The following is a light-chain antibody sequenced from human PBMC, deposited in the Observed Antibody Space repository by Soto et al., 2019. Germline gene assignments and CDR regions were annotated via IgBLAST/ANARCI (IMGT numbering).Light chain of an antibody. J-gene: IGKJ5*01. Sequence: ETVMTQSPVTLSVSPWDTATLSCRASQRVSSHLAWYQQKPGQAPRLLIYDASNRATGIPARFSGSGSGTDFTLTISSLEPEDFAVYYCQQRSNWPITFGQGTRLEIK. V-gene: IGKV3-11*01. CDR3: QQRSNWPIT. CDR1: QRVSSH. CDR2: DAS.